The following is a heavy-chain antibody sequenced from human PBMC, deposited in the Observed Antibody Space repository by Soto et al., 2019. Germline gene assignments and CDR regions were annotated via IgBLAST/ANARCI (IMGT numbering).Heavy chain of an antibody. Sequence: APVKVSCKASGYTFTSYGISWVRQAPGQGLEWMGWISAYNGNTNYAQKLQGRVTMTTDTSTSTAYMELRSLRSDDTAVYYCARVDIVATINWFDPWGQGTLVTVSS. CDR3: ARVDIVATINWFDP. D-gene: IGHD5-12*01. V-gene: IGHV1-18*04. CDR1: GYTFTSYG. CDR2: ISAYNGNT. J-gene: IGHJ5*02.